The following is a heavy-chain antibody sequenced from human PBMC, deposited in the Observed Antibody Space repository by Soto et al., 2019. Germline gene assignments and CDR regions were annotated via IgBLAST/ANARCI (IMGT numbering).Heavy chain of an antibody. Sequence: QVQLVESGGGVVQPGRSLRLSCAASGFTFSSYGMHWVRQAPGKGLEWVAVIWYDGSNKYYADSAKGRFTISRDNSKNTLYLQMNSLRAEDTAVYYCARDPRTVVTDWYFDLWGRGTLVTVSS. J-gene: IGHJ2*01. CDR2: IWYDGSNK. V-gene: IGHV3-33*01. D-gene: IGHD2-15*01. CDR1: GFTFSSYG. CDR3: ARDPRTVVTDWYFDL.